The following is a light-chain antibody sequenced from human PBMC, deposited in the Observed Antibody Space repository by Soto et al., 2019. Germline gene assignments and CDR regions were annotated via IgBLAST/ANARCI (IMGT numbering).Light chain of an antibody. CDR1: QSVSSN. Sequence: EIVMTQSPATLSVSPGERATLSCRASQSVSSNLAWYQQKPGQAPRLLIYGASTRATGIPARFSGSGSGTEFTLTISSLQSEDFAVHYCQQYNNWPPPYTFGQGTKLEIK. CDR2: GAS. J-gene: IGKJ2*01. CDR3: QQYNNWPPPYT. V-gene: IGKV3-15*01.